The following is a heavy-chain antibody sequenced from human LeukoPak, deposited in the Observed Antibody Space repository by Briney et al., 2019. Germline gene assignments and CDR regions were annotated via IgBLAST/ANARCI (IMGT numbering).Heavy chain of an antibody. V-gene: IGHV3-30*03. CDR1: GFTFSSYG. D-gene: IGHD2-15*01. J-gene: IGHJ4*02. CDR3: ARARAPYCSGGSCYLSSPDY. Sequence: PGGSLRLSCAASGFTFSSYGMNWVRQAPGKGLEWVAVISYDGSNKYYADSVKGRFTISRDNSKNTLYLQMNSLRAEDTAVYYCARARAPYCSGGSCYLSSPDYWGQGTLVTVSS. CDR2: ISYDGSNK.